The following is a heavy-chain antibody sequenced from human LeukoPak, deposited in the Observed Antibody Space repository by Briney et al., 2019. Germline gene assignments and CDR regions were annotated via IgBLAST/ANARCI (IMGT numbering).Heavy chain of an antibody. CDR3: ARHDTGFEY. D-gene: IGHD1-1*01. Sequence: PSETLSLTCSVSGFSISSAYHWGWIRQPPGGRLEWIGSISHTGVTYYNPSFKSRLTISLDTSKDQFSLQLTSVTAADTAMYYCARHDTGFEYWGQGIVVTVSS. CDR2: ISHTGVT. V-gene: IGHV4-38-2*02. CDR1: GFSISSAYH. J-gene: IGHJ4*02.